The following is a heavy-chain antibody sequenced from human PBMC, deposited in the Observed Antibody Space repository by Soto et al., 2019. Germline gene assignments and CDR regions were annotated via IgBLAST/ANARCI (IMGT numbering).Heavy chain of an antibody. V-gene: IGHV2-5*02. Sequence: QITLKESGPTLVKPTQTLTLTCTFSGLSLSTSGVGVGWIRQPPGKALEGLALIYWDDDNLYSPSLKIRLTLTKETAKNQVVLTMANMDPVDTATYYCAHDSPGIAVAGTFDYWGQGTLVTVSS. J-gene: IGHJ4*02. CDR3: AHDSPGIAVAGTFDY. D-gene: IGHD6-19*01. CDR1: GLSLSTSGVG. CDR2: IYWDDDN.